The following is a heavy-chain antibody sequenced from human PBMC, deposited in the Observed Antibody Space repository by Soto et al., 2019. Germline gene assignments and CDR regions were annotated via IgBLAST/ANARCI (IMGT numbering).Heavy chain of an antibody. CDR2: ISYDGSNK. V-gene: IGHV3-30*18. CDR3: AKSLRRLGELSLIGYFDY. CDR1: GFTFSSYG. Sequence: QVQLVESGGGVVQPGRSLRLSCAASGFTFSSYGMHWVRQAPGKGLEWVAVISYDGSNKYYADSVKGRFTISRDNSKNTLYLQMNSLRAEDTAGYYCAKSLRRLGELSLIGYFDYWGQGTLVTVSS. D-gene: IGHD3-16*02. J-gene: IGHJ4*02.